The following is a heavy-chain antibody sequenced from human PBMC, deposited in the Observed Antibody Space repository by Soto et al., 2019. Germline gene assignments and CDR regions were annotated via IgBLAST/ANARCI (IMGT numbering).Heavy chain of an antibody. CDR1: GFTFSDYY. J-gene: IGHJ3*02. D-gene: IGHD3-9*01. CDR2: ISSSGSTI. V-gene: IGHV3-11*01. CDR3: ASPYDYDILTGYETDAFDI. Sequence: GGSLRLSCAASGFTFSDYYMSWIRQAPGKGLEWVSYISSSGSTIYYADSVKGRFTISRDNAKNSLYLQMNSLRAEDTAVYYCASPYDYDILTGYETDAFDIWGQGTMVTVSS.